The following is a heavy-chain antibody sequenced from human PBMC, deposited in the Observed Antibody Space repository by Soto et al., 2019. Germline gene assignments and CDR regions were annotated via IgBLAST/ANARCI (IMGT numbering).Heavy chain of an antibody. Sequence: QVQLEQSGAEVKKPGSSVKVSCKASGGTFSNSAISWVRQAPGQGLEWMGGIMPIFRTPDYAQKFQGRVTITADXYXXXVXXELSGLKSDDTAVYYCARDKDRQQLGGNYYYILDVWGQGTTVTVSS. D-gene: IGHD3-10*01. CDR3: ARDKDRQQLGGNYYYILDV. J-gene: IGHJ6*02. CDR2: IMPIFRTP. V-gene: IGHV1-69*12. CDR1: GGTFSNSA.